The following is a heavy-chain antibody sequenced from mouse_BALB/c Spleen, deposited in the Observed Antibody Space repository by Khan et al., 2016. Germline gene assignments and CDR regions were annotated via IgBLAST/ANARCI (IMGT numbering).Heavy chain of an antibody. Sequence: EVELVESGGGLVKPGGSLKLSCAAAGFTFSSYTMSWVRQTPEKRLEWVATISSDGGNTYFPDSVKGRFTISRDNAKNNLYLQMSSLRSEDTALXYCARYRPHWYFDVWGAGTTVTVSS. J-gene: IGHJ1*01. V-gene: IGHV5-9*03. CDR3: ARYRPHWYFDV. CDR2: ISSDGGNT. CDR1: GFTFSSYT.